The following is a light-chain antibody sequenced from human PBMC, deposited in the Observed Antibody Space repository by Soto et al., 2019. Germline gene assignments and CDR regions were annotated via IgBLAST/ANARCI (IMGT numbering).Light chain of an antibody. CDR1: QTVSSN. CDR3: HQYNFWPS. J-gene: IGKJ1*01. Sequence: RVMTQSPATLSVSPGERVTLSCRASQTVSSNLAWYQQKPGQSPRLLISGTSTRATGIPARFSGSGSGTEFTLTISSLQSEDFAVYYCHQYNFWPSFGQGTKV. CDR2: GTS. V-gene: IGKV3-15*01.